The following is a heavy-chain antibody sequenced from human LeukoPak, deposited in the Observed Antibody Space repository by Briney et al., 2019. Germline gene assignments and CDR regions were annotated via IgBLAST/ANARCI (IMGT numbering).Heavy chain of an antibody. V-gene: IGHV1-3*03. CDR2: INADTGNT. J-gene: IGHJ4*02. Sequence: ASVKVSCKASGGTFSSYAISWVRQAPGQGLEWMGWINADTGNTKCSQEFQGRLTITRDTSASTVYMDLSSLKSEDMAVYYCARSGGSRGTVTPPGDFWGQGTLVTVSS. CDR3: ARSGGSRGTVTPPGDF. D-gene: IGHD4-17*01. CDR1: GGTFSSYA.